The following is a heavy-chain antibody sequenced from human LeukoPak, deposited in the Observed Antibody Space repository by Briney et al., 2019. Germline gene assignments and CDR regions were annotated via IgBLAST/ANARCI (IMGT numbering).Heavy chain of an antibody. J-gene: IGHJ6*02. CDR2: IYSGGST. CDR3: ARDRDYYYGMDV. D-gene: IGHD3-10*01. V-gene: IGHV3-53*01. Sequence: GGSLRLSCAASGFTVSSNYMSWVRQAPGKGLEWVSVIYSGGSTYYADSVKGRFTISRDNSKNTLCLQMNSLRAEDTAVYYCARDRDYYYGMDVWGQGTTVTVSS. CDR1: GFTVSSNY.